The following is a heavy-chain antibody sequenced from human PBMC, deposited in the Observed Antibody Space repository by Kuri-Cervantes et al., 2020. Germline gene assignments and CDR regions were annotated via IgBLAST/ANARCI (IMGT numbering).Heavy chain of an antibody. CDR1: GGTFSSYA. V-gene: IGHV1-69*05. CDR3: ARDRVQLWLRGSWFDP. Sequence: SVKVSCKASGGTFSSYAISWVRQAPGQGLEWMGWISAHNGDTKYAQKFQGRVTITTDESTSTAYMELSSLRSEDTAVYYCARDRVQLWLRGSWFDPWGQGTLVTVSS. J-gene: IGHJ5*02. D-gene: IGHD5-18*01. CDR2: ISAHNGDT.